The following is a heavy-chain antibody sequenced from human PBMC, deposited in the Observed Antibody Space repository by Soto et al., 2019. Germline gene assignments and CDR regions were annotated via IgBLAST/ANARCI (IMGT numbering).Heavy chain of an antibody. CDR2: ISAYNGNT. V-gene: IGHV1-18*01. CDR1: GYTFTNYA. Sequence: SVKVSCKASGYTFTNYAINWVRQAPGQGLEWMGWISAYNGNTNYAQKLQGRVTMTTDTSTTTAYMELRSLKSDDTAVYYCARGRHDRSLSSAGYFKRWGQGTAVTVAS. CDR3: ARGRHDRSLSSAGYFKR. J-gene: IGHJ1*01.